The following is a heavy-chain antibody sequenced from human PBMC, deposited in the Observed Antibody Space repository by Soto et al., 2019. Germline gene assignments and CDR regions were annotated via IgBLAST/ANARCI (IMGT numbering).Heavy chain of an antibody. V-gene: IGHV3-30*18. Sequence: PGGSLRLSCAASGFTFGAYAIHWVRQRPGQGLEWVALISHDGSDNFYADSVKGRFSLSRDDAKNSLYLQMNSLRAEDTALYYCAKDKGELLGTPIDYWGQGTLVTVSS. J-gene: IGHJ4*02. CDR2: ISHDGSDN. CDR1: GFTFGAYA. CDR3: AKDKGELLGTPIDY. D-gene: IGHD1-26*01.